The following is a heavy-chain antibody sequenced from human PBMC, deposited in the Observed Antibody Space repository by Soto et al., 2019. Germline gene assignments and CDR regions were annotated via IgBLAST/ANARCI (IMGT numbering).Heavy chain of an antibody. V-gene: IGHV1-69*13. Sequence: GASVKVSCKASGGTFSSYAISWVRQAPGQGLEWMGGIIPIFGTANYAQKFQGRVTITADESTSTAYMELSSLRSEDTAVYYCARAPDYYDSSGQFDYWGQGTLVTSPQ. CDR3: ARAPDYYDSSGQFDY. J-gene: IGHJ4*02. CDR2: IIPIFGTA. CDR1: GGTFSSYA. D-gene: IGHD3-22*01.